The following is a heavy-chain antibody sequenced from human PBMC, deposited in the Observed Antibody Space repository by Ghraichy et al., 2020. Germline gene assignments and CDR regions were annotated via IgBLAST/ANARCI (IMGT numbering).Heavy chain of an antibody. V-gene: IGHV4-34*01. Sequence: SETLSLTCAVYGGSFSGYYWSWIRQPPGKGLEWIGEINHSGSTNYNPSLKSRVTISVDTSKNQFSLKLSSVTAADTAVYYCARGQYSGSYPYYYYYGMDVWGQGTTVTVSS. D-gene: IGHD1-26*01. J-gene: IGHJ6*02. CDR3: ARGQYSGSYPYYYYYGMDV. CDR2: INHSGST. CDR1: GGSFSGYY.